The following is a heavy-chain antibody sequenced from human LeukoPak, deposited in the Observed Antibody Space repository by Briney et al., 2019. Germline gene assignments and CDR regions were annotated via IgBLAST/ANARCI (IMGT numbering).Heavy chain of an antibody. CDR1: RFSFSSYG. CDR3: AELGITMIGGV. J-gene: IGHJ6*04. D-gene: IGHD3-10*02. Sequence: GGSLRLSCAASRFSFSSYGMNWVRQAPGKGLEWVSYISSSGSTIYYADSVKGRFTISRDNAKNSLYLQMNSLRAEDTAVYYCAELGITMIGGVWGKGTTVTISS. CDR2: ISSSGSTI. V-gene: IGHV3-48*03.